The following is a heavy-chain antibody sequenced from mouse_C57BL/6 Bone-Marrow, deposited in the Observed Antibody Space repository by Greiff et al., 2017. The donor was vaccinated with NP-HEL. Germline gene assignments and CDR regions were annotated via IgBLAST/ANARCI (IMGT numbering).Heavy chain of an antibody. D-gene: IGHD1-1*01. CDR1: GFNIKDYY. CDR2: IDPEDGET. V-gene: IGHV14-2*01. CDR3: AQSFITTVVAVDY. J-gene: IGHJ2*01. Sequence: VQLQQSGAELVKPGASVKLSCTASGFNIKDYYMHWVKQRTEQGLEWIGRIDPEDGETKYAPKFRGKATITADTSSNTAYLQLSSLTSEDTAVYYCAQSFITTVVAVDYWGQGTTLTVSS.